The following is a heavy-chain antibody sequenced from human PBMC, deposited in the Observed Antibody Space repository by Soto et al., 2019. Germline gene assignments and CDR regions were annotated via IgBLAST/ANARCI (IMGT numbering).Heavy chain of an antibody. Sequence: QVQLVQSGAEGRKPGSSGRVSCKASGGTFSSYAISGVRRAPGQGLEGMGGIIPIFGTANYAQKFQGRVTITADKSTSTAYMELSSLRSEDTAVYYCAGSSGSYYVYWGQGTLVTVSS. CDR1: GGTFSSYA. CDR3: AGSSGSYYVY. CDR2: IIPIFGTA. V-gene: IGHV1-69*06. D-gene: IGHD1-26*01. J-gene: IGHJ4*02.